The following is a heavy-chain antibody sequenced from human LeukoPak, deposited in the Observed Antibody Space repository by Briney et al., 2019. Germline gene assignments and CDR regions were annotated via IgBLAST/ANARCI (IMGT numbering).Heavy chain of an antibody. D-gene: IGHD7-27*01. V-gene: IGHV3-23*01. J-gene: IGHJ4*02. Sequence: GGSLRLSCAASGFTVSSNYMSWVRQAPGKGLEWVSAISGRGDSTYYADSVKGRFTISRDNSKSTLYLQMNSLRAEDTAVYYCAKAVSTNWYGGIDYWGQGTLVTVSS. CDR2: ISGRGDST. CDR1: GFTVSSNY. CDR3: AKAVSTNWYGGIDY.